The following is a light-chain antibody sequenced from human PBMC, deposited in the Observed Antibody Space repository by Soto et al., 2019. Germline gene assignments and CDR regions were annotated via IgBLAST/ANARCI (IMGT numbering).Light chain of an antibody. Sequence: DIVLTQSPGTLSLSPGQRATLSCRASHSISSSFLAWYQQKPGQAPRLLIYGASSRATGIPDRFSGSGSGTDFTLTISRLEPEDFAVYYCQQCGSSPETFGQGTKVEMK. CDR2: GAS. CDR1: HSISSSF. V-gene: IGKV3-20*01. CDR3: QQCGSSPET. J-gene: IGKJ1*01.